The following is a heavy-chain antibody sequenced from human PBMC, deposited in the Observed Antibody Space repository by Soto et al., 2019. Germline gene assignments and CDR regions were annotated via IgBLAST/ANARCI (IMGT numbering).Heavy chain of an antibody. J-gene: IGHJ4*02. CDR1: GGSIDRSNYY. V-gene: IGHV4-39*01. D-gene: IGHD2-21*01. CDR3: ARHFVAVVLKGWCY. CDR2: TYYNGNA. Sequence: LPETLSLTCNVSGGSIDRSNYYWDWLRQPPAKGLEWIGTTYYNGNAYYNPSLKSRVSMSVDTSKNQFSLKLVSVTAADTAVYYCARHFVAVVLKGWCYWGQGTLVPVSS.